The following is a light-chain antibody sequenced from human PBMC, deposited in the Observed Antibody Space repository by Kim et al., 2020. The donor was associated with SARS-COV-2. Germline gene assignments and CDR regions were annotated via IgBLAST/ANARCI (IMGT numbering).Light chain of an antibody. J-gene: IGLJ3*02. CDR3: CSYAGSSTWV. Sequence: QSALTQPASVSGSPGQSITISCTGTSSDVGSYNLVSWYQQHPGKAPKLMIYEGSKRPSGVSNRFSDSKSGNTASLTISGLQAEDEADYYCCSYAGSSTWVFGGGTQLTVL. CDR2: EGS. V-gene: IGLV2-23*01. CDR1: SSDVGSYNL.